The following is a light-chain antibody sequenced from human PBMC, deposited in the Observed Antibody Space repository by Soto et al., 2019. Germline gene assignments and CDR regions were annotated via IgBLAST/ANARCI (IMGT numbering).Light chain of an antibody. V-gene: IGKV3-20*01. CDR3: QQYGGSPQYT. Sequence: IVLTQSPGTLSLSPGERATLSCRASQSVSSSYLAWYQQKPGQAPRLLIYGASSRATGIPDRFSGTGSGADFTLTISRLEPEDFAVYYCQQYGGSPQYTFGHGTKLEIK. CDR2: GAS. CDR1: QSVSSSY. J-gene: IGKJ2*01.